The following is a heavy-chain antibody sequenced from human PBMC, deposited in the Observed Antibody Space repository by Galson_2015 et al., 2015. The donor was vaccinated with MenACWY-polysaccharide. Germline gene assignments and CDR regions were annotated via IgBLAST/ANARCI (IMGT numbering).Heavy chain of an antibody. CDR3: ARGGKYYYDSSGYLNWFDP. Sequence: SVKVSCRASGYSFSSYDINWVRQTTGQGLEWMGWINPNSGNTGYAQKFQGRVTMTRNTSISIAYMELSSLRSEDTAVYYCARGGKYYYDSSGYLNWFDPWGQGTLVTVSS. D-gene: IGHD3-22*01. J-gene: IGHJ5*02. CDR1: GYSFSSYD. V-gene: IGHV1-8*01. CDR2: INPNSGNT.